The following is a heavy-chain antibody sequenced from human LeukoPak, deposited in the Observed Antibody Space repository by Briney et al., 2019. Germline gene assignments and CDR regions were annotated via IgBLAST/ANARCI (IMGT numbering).Heavy chain of an antibody. D-gene: IGHD3-10*01. J-gene: IGHJ4*01. CDR2: IYYIGST. CDR1: GGSISSSSYY. CDR3: AISSVSRGTVFDY. V-gene: IGHV4-39*07. Sequence: SETLSLTCTVSGGSISSSSYYWGWIRQPPGKGLEWIGSIYYIGSTYYNPSLKSRVTISVDTSKNQFSLKLSSVTAADTAVYYCAISSVSRGTVFDYWGQGTLVTVSS.